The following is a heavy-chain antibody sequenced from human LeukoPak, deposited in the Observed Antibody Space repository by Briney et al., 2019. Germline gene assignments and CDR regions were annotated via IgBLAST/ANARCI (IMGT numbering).Heavy chain of an antibody. J-gene: IGHJ2*01. V-gene: IGHV3-21*01. CDR3: ARGDVGYCSGGSCYHSYWYFDL. CDR2: ISSSSSYI. Sequence: GGSLRLSCGASGFTFSSYSMNWVRQAPGKGLEWVSSISSSSSYIYYADSVKGRFTISRDNAKNSLYLQMNSLRAEDTAVYYCARGDVGYCSGGSCYHSYWYFDLWGRGTLVTVSS. D-gene: IGHD2-15*01. CDR1: GFTFSSYS.